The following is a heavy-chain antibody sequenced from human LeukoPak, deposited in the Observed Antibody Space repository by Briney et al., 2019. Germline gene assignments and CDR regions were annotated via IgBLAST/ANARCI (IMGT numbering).Heavy chain of an antibody. D-gene: IGHD3-16*01. J-gene: IGHJ6*03. CDR3: ARSPGGLLGYYYYYMDV. CDR2: ISYDGSNK. CDR1: GFTFSSYA. V-gene: IGHV3-30*04. Sequence: GGSLRLSCAASGFTFSSYAMHWVRQAPGKGLEWVAVISYDGSNKYYADSVKGRFTISRDNSKNTLYLQMNSLRAEDTGVYYCARSPGGLLGYYYYYMDVWGKGTTVTVSS.